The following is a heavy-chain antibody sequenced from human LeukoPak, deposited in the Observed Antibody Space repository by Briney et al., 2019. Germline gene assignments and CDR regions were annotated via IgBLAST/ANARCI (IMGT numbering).Heavy chain of an antibody. V-gene: IGHV4-39*07. J-gene: IGHJ4*02. Sequence: PSETLSLTCTVSGGSISSSSYYWGWIRQPPGKGLEWIGSIYYSGSTYYNPSPKSRVTISVDTSKNQFSLKLSSVTAADTAVYYCARDLFPLVDYYDSSGPEDPFDYWGQGTLVTVSS. CDR2: IYYSGST. CDR1: GGSISSSSYY. D-gene: IGHD3-22*01. CDR3: ARDLFPLVDYYDSSGPEDPFDY.